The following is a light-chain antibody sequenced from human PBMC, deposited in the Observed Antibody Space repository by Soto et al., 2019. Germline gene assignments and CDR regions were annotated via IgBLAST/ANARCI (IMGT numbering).Light chain of an antibody. V-gene: IGKV3-20*01. CDR1: QSVSSSY. CDR2: DTS. Sequence: EIVLTQSPGTLSLSPWERVTLSCRASQSVSSSYLGWFQQRPGQAPRLLIYDTSNRATGIPDRFSGSGSGTDFTLTISRLEPEDFAVYYCQQYSGPPYTVGQGTKVDIK. CDR3: QQYSGPPYT. J-gene: IGKJ2*01.